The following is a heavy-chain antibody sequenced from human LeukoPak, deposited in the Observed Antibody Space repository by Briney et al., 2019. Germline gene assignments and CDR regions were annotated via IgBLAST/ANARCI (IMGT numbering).Heavy chain of an antibody. Sequence: SETLSLTCTVSGGSISSGGYYWSWIRQHPGKGLEWIGYIYYGGGTYYNPSLKSRVTISVDTSKNQFSLKLSSVTAADTAVYYCARDRGSGNDYFDYWGQGTLVTVSS. CDR3: ARDRGSGNDYFDY. V-gene: IGHV4-31*03. CDR1: GGSISSGGYY. CDR2: IYYGGGT. J-gene: IGHJ4*02. D-gene: IGHD3-10*01.